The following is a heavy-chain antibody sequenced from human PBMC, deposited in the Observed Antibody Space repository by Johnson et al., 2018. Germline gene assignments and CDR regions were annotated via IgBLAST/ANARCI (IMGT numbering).Heavy chain of an antibody. D-gene: IGHD5-18*01. CDR1: GGTFSSYA. CDR3: ARDRGGHNYGDYYYYAMDV. V-gene: IGHV1-69*01. Sequence: QVQLVESGSEVKKPGFSGTVSCNASGGTFSSYATSWVRLAPGQGLEWMGGIIPIFGPAHYAQKFQGIVTISADESTSTTYMELSSLRSEDTAVYYCARDRGGHNYGDYYYYAMDVWGQGTTVIVSS. J-gene: IGHJ6*02. CDR2: IIPIFGPA.